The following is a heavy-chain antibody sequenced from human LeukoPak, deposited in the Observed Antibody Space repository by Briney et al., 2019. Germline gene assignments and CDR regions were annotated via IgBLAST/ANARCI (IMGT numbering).Heavy chain of an antibody. J-gene: IGHJ4*02. CDR3: ASHIAVAGTWDY. CDR2: IIPIFGTA. V-gene: IGHV1-69*05. Sequence: SVKVSCKASGGTFSSYAISWVRQAPGQGLEWMGGIIPIFGTANYAQKFQGRVTITTDESTGTAYMELSSLRSEDTAVYYCASHIAVAGTWDYWGQGTLVTVSS. CDR1: GGTFSSYA. D-gene: IGHD6-19*01.